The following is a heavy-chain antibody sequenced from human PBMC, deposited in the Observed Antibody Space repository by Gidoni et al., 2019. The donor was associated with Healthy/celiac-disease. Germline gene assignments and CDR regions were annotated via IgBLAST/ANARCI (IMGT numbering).Heavy chain of an antibody. D-gene: IGHD2-2*01. V-gene: IGHV4-34*01. CDR3: ARYCRSTSCYPRGLDY. J-gene: IGHJ4*02. CDR2: INHSGST. Sequence: QVQLQQWGAGLLKPSETLSLTCAVYGGSFSGYYWSWIRQPPGKGLEWIGEINHSGSTNYNPSLKSRVTISVDTSKNQFSLKLSSVTAADTAVYYCARYCRSTSCYPRGLDYWGQGTLVTVSS. CDR1: GGSFSGYY.